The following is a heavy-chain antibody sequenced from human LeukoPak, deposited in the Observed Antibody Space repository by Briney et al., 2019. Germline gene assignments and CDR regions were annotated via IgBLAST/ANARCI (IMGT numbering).Heavy chain of an antibody. Sequence: GGSLRLSCAASGFTFSSYSMNWVRQAPGKGLEWDSSISSSSSYIYYADSVKGRFTISRDNAKNSLYLQMNSLRAEDTAVYYCARELTTVVTQDADYWGQGTLVTVSS. CDR2: ISSSSSYI. CDR3: ARELTTVVTQDADY. CDR1: GFTFSSYS. J-gene: IGHJ4*02. D-gene: IGHD4-23*01. V-gene: IGHV3-21*01.